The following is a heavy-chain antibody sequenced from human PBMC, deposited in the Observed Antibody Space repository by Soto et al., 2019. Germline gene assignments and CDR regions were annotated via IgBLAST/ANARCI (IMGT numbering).Heavy chain of an antibody. V-gene: IGHV1-69*02. CDR2: IIPILGFA. CDR3: SNSEIVVSPSTTFSFGP. Sequence: QVQLVQSGAEVRKPGSSVKVSCNTTGGSITTQTISWVRKAPGQGLECMGRIIPILGFANYAETFPGRVSIMAEKSAHTASLELTSLRSEATATYPCSNSEIVVSPSTTFSFGPWGQGTLVSVSS. CDR1: GGSITTQT. D-gene: IGHD2-15*01. J-gene: IGHJ5*02.